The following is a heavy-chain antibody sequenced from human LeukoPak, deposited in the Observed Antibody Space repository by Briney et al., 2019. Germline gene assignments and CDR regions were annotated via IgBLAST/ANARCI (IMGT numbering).Heavy chain of an antibody. CDR3: AKGGYYYYMDV. J-gene: IGHJ6*03. V-gene: IGHV3-23*01. CDR1: GFTFSIYA. Sequence: SGGSLRLSCAASGFTFSIYAMSWVRQAPGKGLEWVPVITASGGSTYYADSVKGRLTISRDNFKNTLYLQMNSLRTEDTAVYYCAKGGYYYYMDVWGKGTTVTVSS. CDR2: ITASGGST.